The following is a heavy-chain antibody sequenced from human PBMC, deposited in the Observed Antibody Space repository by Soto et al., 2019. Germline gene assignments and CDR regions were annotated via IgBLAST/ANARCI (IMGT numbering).Heavy chain of an antibody. CDR3: ATDSNYDVSNSF. V-gene: IGHV1-69*13. D-gene: IGHD3-3*01. Sequence: SVKVSCKASGGTLNNYAINWVRQAPGQGLEWMGGILPVSAPPDYAQKFQGRVSIAADHSTSTVYMELSRLKSDDTAVYFCATDSNYDVSNSFWGQGTLVTVSS. CDR2: ILPVSAPP. J-gene: IGHJ4*02. CDR1: GGTLNNYA.